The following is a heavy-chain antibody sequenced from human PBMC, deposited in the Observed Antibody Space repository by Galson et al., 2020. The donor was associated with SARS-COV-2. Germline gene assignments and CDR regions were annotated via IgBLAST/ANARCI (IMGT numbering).Heavy chain of an antibody. Sequence: GESLKISCKGSGYSFTTYWIGWVRQTPGKGLEWMGIILPGDSDTRYSPSFQGQVTISADNSISTAYLQWSSLEASDTAIYYCAGLAYCTITNCSPYVFDIWGQGTMVTVSS. V-gene: IGHV5-51*01. CDR2: ILPGDSDT. J-gene: IGHJ3*02. D-gene: IGHD2-2*01. CDR1: GYSFTTYW. CDR3: AGLAYCTITNCSPYVFDI.